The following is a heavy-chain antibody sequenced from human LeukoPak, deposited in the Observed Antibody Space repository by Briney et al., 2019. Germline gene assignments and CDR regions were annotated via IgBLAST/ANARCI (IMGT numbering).Heavy chain of an antibody. Sequence: ASVKVSCKASGYTFTGYYMHWVRQAPGQGLEWMGRINPNSGGTNYAQKFQGRVTMTTDTSTSTAYMELRSLRSDDTAVYYCARTLLIAAAGFWFDPWGQGTLVTVSS. D-gene: IGHD6-13*01. J-gene: IGHJ5*02. CDR1: GYTFTGYY. CDR2: INPNSGGT. V-gene: IGHV1-2*06. CDR3: ARTLLIAAAGFWFDP.